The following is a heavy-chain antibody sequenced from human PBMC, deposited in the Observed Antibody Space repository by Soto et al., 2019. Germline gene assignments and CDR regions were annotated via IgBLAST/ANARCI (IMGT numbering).Heavy chain of an antibody. J-gene: IGHJ4*02. Sequence: QVQLQESGPGLVKPSETLSLTCTVSGGSISSYYWSWIRQPPGKGLEWIGYIYHSGSTNYNPSLKSRVTISVDTSKNPYSLKLSSVTAADTAVYYCARTSCYDFDFDCWGQGALVTVSS. V-gene: IGHV4-59*01. CDR2: IYHSGST. D-gene: IGHD5-12*01. CDR1: GGSISSYY. CDR3: ARTSCYDFDFDC.